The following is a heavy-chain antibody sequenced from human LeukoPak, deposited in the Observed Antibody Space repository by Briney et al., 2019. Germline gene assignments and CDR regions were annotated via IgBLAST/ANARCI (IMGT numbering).Heavy chain of an antibody. J-gene: IGHJ4*02. CDR3: ARGISYDLLPGYSEGFDF. D-gene: IGHD3-9*01. Sequence: ASVKVSCKASGYSFTSYGSTWVRRAPGQGLEWMGWITTYNGKTNYAQNFQTRVTMTTDTSTNTAYMELTSLRSDDTAVYYCARGISYDLLPGYSEGFDFWGQGTPVTVSS. CDR1: GYSFTSYG. V-gene: IGHV1-18*01. CDR2: ITTYNGKT.